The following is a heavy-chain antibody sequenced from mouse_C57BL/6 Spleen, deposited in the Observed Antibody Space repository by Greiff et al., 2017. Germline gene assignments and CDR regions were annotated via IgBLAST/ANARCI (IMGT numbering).Heavy chain of an antibody. CDR2: IDPENGDT. D-gene: IGHD1-1*01. CDR3: TTFLLPLAY. CDR1: GFNIKDDY. Sequence: EVQLQQSGAELVRPGASVKLSCTASGFNIKDDYMHWVKQRPEQGLEWIGWIDPENGDTEYASKFQGKATITADTSSNTAYLQLSSLTSEDTAVYYCTTFLLPLAYWGQGTLVTVSA. J-gene: IGHJ3*01. V-gene: IGHV14-4*01.